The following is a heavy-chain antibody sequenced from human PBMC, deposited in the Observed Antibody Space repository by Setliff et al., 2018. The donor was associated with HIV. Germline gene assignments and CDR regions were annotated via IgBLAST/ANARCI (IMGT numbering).Heavy chain of an antibody. CDR1: GGSISSYY. Sequence: PSETLSLTCTVSGGSISSYYWSWIRQPPGKGLEWLGYIYYSGSTNSNPSLESRVTISVDTSKDQFSLKLRSVIAADTAVYYCARIFGDQGYYYGMDVWGQGTTVTVSS. D-gene: IGHD3-3*01. CDR2: IYYSGST. V-gene: IGHV4-59*01. J-gene: IGHJ6*02. CDR3: ARIFGDQGYYYGMDV.